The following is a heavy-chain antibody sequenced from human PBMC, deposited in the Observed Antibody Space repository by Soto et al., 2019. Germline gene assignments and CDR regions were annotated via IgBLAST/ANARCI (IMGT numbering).Heavy chain of an antibody. J-gene: IGHJ4*02. V-gene: IGHV1-3*01. D-gene: IGHD6-13*01. CDR2: INAGNGAT. CDR3: ARGSAAAGPYYFDY. Sequence: GASVKVSCKASGYTFTTYAMHWVRQAPGQSLEWMGWINAGNGATKYSQNFQDRLTIARDTSANIAFMELSSLRSEDTAVYYCARGSAAAGPYYFDYWAQGTLVTLS. CDR1: GYTFTTYA.